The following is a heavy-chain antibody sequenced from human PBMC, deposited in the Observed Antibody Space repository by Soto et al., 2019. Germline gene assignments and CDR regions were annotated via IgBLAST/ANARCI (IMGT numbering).Heavy chain of an antibody. V-gene: IGHV4-39*01. Sequence: QLQLQESGPGLVKPSETLSLTCTVSGGSISSSSYYWGWIRQPPGKGLEWIGSIYYSGSTYYNPSLKSRVPIAVDTSKNQCSRKLSSVTAADTAVDYCARHQSHSSSYVGPWGQGTLVPVSS. CDR1: GGSISSSSYY. D-gene: IGHD6-13*01. J-gene: IGHJ5*02. CDR3: ARHQSHSSSYVGP. CDR2: IYYSGST.